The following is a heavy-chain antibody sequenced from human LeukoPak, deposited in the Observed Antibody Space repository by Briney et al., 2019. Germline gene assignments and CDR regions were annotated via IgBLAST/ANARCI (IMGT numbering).Heavy chain of an antibody. CDR2: INPSGDTT. V-gene: IGHV1-46*01. J-gene: IGHJ6*03. Sequence: ASVKVSCKASGYTFSNYYMHWVRQAPGQGLEWMGIINPSGDTTNYAQKFQGRVTITADESTSTAYMELSSLRSEDTAVYYCATSSIGAYYYYMDVWGKGTTVTISS. CDR1: GYTFSNYY. D-gene: IGHD5-12*01. CDR3: ATSSIGAYYYYMDV.